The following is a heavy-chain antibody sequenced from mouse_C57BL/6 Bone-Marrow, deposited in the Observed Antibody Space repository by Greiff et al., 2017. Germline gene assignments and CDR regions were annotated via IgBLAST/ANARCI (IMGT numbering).Heavy chain of an antibody. CDR1: GYTFTSYW. CDR3: ARRVSSHCYY. J-gene: IGHJ2*01. Sequence: QVQLQQSGAELAKPGASVKLSCKASGYTFTSYWMNWVKQRPGQGLEWIGIINPSSGYTKYNQKFKDKATMTADKYSSTAYMQLSSLTYEDSAVYYCARRVSSHCYYWGQGTTLTVSS. CDR2: INPSSGYT. D-gene: IGHD6-2*01. V-gene: IGHV1-7*01.